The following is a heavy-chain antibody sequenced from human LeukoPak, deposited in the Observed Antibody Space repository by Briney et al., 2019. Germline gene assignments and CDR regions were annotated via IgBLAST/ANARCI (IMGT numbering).Heavy chain of an antibody. D-gene: IGHD2-15*01. CDR1: GFTSSNAW. Sequence: GGSLRLSCAASGFTSSNAWMSWVRQAPGKGLEWVGRIKSKTDGGTTDYAAPVKGRFTIPRDDSQSMMYLQMDSLKSEDTAVYFCTWIDCSGGSCYFASWGQGTLVTVSS. CDR2: IKSKTDGGTT. CDR3: TWIDCSGGSCYFAS. J-gene: IGHJ4*02. V-gene: IGHV3-15*01.